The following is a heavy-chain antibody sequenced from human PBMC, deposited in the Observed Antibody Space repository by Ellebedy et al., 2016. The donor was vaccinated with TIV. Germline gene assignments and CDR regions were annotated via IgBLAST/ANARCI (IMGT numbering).Heavy chain of an antibody. V-gene: IGHV3-74*01. CDR2: MNSDGSST. D-gene: IGHD4-23*01. CDR1: GFTFRNDW. Sequence: GESLKISXAASGFTFRNDWMHWVRQAPGKGLVWVSRMNSDGSSTNYADSVKGRFTISRDNAKNTLYLQMHSLRAEDTAVYYCARGGGSYYYGLDVWGQGTTVTVSS. J-gene: IGHJ6*02. CDR3: ARGGGSYYYGLDV.